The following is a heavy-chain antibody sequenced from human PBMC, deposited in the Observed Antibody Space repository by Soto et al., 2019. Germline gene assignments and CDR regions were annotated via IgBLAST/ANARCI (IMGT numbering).Heavy chain of an antibody. CDR2: ISYDGSNK. Sequence: QVQLVESGGGVVQPGRSLRLSCAASGFTFSSYGMHWVRQAPGKGLEWVAVISYDGSNKYYADSVKGRFTISRDNSKNTLYLQMNSLRAEDTAVYYCAKDQVLLSNYYYYGMDVWGQGTTVTVSS. CDR1: GFTFSSYG. V-gene: IGHV3-30*18. D-gene: IGHD3-10*01. J-gene: IGHJ6*02. CDR3: AKDQVLLSNYYYYGMDV.